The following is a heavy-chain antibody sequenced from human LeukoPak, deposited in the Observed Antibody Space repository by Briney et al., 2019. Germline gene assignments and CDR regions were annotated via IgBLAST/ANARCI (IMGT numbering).Heavy chain of an antibody. V-gene: IGHV4-59*08. CDR3: AISKTNIAVAGT. CDR2: IYYSGST. D-gene: IGHD6-19*01. CDR1: GGSISSYY. J-gene: IGHJ5*02. Sequence: PSETLSLTCTVSGGSISSYYWSWIRQPPGKGLEWIGYIYYSGSTNYNPSLKSRVTISVDTSKNQFSLKLSSVTAADTAVYYCAISKTNIAVAGTWGQGTLVTVSS.